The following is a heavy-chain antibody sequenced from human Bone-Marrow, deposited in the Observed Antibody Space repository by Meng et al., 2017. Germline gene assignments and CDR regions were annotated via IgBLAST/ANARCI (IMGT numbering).Heavy chain of an antibody. CDR1: GYTFTSYY. CDR2: INPSGGST. J-gene: IGHJ6*02. D-gene: IGHD2-15*01. V-gene: IGHV1-46*01. CDR3: ARESVVVAAATIADYYYYGMDV. Sequence: ASVKVSCKASGYTFTSYYMHWVRQAPGQGLEWMGIINPSGGSTSYAQKFQGRVTMTRDTSTSTVYMELSSLRSEDTAVYYCARESVVVAAATIADYYYYGMDVWGQGTTVTVSS.